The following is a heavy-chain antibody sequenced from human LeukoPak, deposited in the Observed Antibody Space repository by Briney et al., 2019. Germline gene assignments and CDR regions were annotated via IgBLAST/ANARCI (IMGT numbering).Heavy chain of an antibody. D-gene: IGHD2-15*01. J-gene: IGHJ4*02. V-gene: IGHV4-30-4*07. CDR2: IYYTGST. Sequence: SETLSLTCDVPGGSISSGDYSWSWIRQPPGKGLEWIGYIYYTGSTQYNPSLKSRVTMSLDKSKNQLSLKLMSVTAADTAVYYCARDNVSCRGNRCYPEYYFDSWGQGTLVTVSS. CDR1: GGSISSGDYS. CDR3: ARDNVSCRGNRCYPEYYFDS.